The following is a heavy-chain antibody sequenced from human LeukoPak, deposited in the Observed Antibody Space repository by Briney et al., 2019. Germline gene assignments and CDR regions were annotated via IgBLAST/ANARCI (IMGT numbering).Heavy chain of an antibody. Sequence: GGSLRLSCAASGFTFSNYSMNWVRQAPGKGLEWVSAISGSGGSTYYADSVKGRFTISRDNSKNTLYLQMNSLRAEDTAVYYCASITMVRGVIITLDSDYWGQGTLVTVSS. J-gene: IGHJ4*02. CDR3: ASITMVRGVIITLDSDY. V-gene: IGHV3-23*01. D-gene: IGHD3-10*01. CDR2: ISGSGGST. CDR1: GFTFSNYS.